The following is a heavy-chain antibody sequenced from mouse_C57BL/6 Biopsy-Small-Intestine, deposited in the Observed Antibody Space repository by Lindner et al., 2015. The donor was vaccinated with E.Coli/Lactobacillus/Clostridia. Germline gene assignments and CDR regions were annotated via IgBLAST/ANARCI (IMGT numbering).Heavy chain of an antibody. CDR2: IIPKLGIR. CDR1: GGSFSSDG. J-gene: IGHJ4*01. V-gene: IGHV1S14*01. CDR3: AKAGLDFDWISDDY. D-gene: IGHD2-13*01. Sequence: SVKVSCKASGGSFSSDGISWVRQAPGQGLEWMGRIIPKLGIRNYGQNFQGRVTISVDALTTTAHLELSSLRSEDTAVYYCAKAGLDFDWISDDYWGPGTLITVSS.